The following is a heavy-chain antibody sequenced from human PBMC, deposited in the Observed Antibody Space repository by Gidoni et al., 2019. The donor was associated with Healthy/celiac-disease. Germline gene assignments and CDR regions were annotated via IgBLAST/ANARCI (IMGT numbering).Heavy chain of an antibody. V-gene: IGHV4-59*01. CDR3: ARRPYYYGSGSYFDY. CDR1: GGSISSYY. CDR2: IYYSGST. J-gene: IGHJ4*02. Sequence: QVQLQESGPGLVKPSETLSLTCTVSGGSISSYYWSWIRQPPGKGLGWIGYIYYSGSTNYNPSLKSRVTISVDTSKNQFSPKLSSVTAADTAVYYCARRPYYYGSGSYFDYWGQGTLVTVSS. D-gene: IGHD3-10*01.